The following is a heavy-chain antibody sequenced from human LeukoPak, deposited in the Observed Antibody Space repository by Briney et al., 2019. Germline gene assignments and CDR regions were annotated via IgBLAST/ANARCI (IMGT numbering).Heavy chain of an antibody. CDR2: ISGSGSTI. D-gene: IGHD3-16*01. CDR3: ARGDAGYYYGMDV. Sequence: GSLRISCAASGFTFSSYEMNWVRQAPGKGLEWVSYISGSGSTIYYADSVKGRFTISRDNAKNSLNLQMNSLRAEDTAVYYCARGDAGYYYGMDVWGQGTTVTVSS. V-gene: IGHV3-48*03. CDR1: GFTFSSYE. J-gene: IGHJ6*02.